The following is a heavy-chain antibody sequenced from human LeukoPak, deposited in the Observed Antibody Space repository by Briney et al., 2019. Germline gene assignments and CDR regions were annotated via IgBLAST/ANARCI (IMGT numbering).Heavy chain of an antibody. CDR1: GFSFRSYW. V-gene: IGHV3-7*01. CDR3: TWSGEAD. D-gene: IGHD3-3*01. CDR2: IKKDGSER. Sequence: GGSLRLSCAASGFSFRSYWMSRVRRAPGKGLEWVADIKKDGSERYYVDSVKGRFTISRDNAKNSLFLQMNSLRAEDTAVYYCTWSGEADWGQGTLVTVSS. J-gene: IGHJ4*02.